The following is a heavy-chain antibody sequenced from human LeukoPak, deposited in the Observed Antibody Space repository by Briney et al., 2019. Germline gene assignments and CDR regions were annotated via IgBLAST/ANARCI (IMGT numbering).Heavy chain of an antibody. D-gene: IGHD3-22*01. J-gene: IGHJ6*03. V-gene: IGHV3-30*01. Sequence: GGSLRLSCAASGFTFSSYAMHWVRQAPGKGLEWVAFISYDGSNKYYADSVKGRFTISRDNSKNTLYLQMNSLRAEDTAVYYCARDGHYYDSSGYYRGTQGDYFYYYMDVWGKGTTVTVSS. CDR1: GFTFSSYA. CDR3: ARDGHYYDSSGYYRGTQGDYFYYYMDV. CDR2: ISYDGSNK.